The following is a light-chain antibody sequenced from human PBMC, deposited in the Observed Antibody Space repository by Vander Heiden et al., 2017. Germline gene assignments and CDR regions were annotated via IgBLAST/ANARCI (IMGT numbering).Light chain of an antibody. J-gene: IGLJ1*01. CDR2: EVS. CDR3: SSYAGSNNYV. V-gene: IGLV2-8*01. CDR1: SSDVGGYNY. Sequence: QSTLPQPPSASGSPGQSVTISCTGTSSDVGGYNYVSWYQQHPGKAPKLMIYEVSKRPSGVPDRFSGSKSGNTASLTVAGRQAEEEADYYCSSYAGSNNYVFGTGTKVTVL.